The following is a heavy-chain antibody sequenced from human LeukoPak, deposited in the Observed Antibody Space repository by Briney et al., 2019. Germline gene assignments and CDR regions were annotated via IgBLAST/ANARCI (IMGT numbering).Heavy chain of an antibody. Sequence: SQTLSLTCAISGDSVSSNSAAWNWIRQSPSRGLEWLGRTYYRSKWYNDYAVSVKSRITINPDTSKNQFSLQLNSVTPEATAVYYCARLPTQASSYYYYYGMDVWGKGTTVTVSS. D-gene: IGHD2-15*01. CDR2: TYYRSKWYN. CDR1: GDSVSSNSAA. J-gene: IGHJ6*04. V-gene: IGHV6-1*01. CDR3: ARLPTQASSYYYYYGMDV.